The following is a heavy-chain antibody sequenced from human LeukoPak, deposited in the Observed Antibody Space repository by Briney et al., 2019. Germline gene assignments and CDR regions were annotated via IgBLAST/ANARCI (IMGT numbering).Heavy chain of an antibody. CDR1: DDSISRRGYY. J-gene: IGHJ4*02. CDR2: IYYNGRSGNT. Sequence: PSETLSLTCSVSDDSISRRGYYWSWIRQRPGMGLDWMGYIYYNGRSGNTYYNLALKSRVTMSIDTGEKHFSLRLTSVTAADTAVYYCANSLPTVSTRNYFDYWGQGTLVIVSS. CDR3: ANSLPTVSTRNYFDY. V-gene: IGHV4-31*03. D-gene: IGHD5/OR15-5a*01.